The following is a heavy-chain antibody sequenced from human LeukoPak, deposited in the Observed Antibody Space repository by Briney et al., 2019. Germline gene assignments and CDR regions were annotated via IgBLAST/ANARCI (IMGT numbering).Heavy chain of an antibody. CDR2: IKSKTDGGTI. D-gene: IGHD4-23*01. V-gene: IGHV3-15*01. CDR3: AREVRWKGFDY. CDR1: GFTFSNAW. J-gene: IGHJ4*02. Sequence: GGSLRLSCAASGFTFSNAWMSWVRQAPGKGLEWVGRIKSKTDGGTIEYAAPVKGRFTISRDDSKNTLYLQMTSLRAEDTAVYYCAREVRWKGFDYWGQGTLVTVSS.